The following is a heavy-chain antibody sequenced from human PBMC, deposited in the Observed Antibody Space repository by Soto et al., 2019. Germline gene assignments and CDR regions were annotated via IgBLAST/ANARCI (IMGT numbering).Heavy chain of an antibody. V-gene: IGHV1-18*01. J-gene: IGHJ3*01. CDR2: ISAHTGSS. CDR3: ARAFFYQGSDSRGYSFDAFDF. Sequence: QVQLVQSGAEVKKPGASVKVSCKASGYTFTSSGMSWVRQAPGQGLEWMGWISAHTGSSEYAQRFQGRVTMTTDRSTITAYMELGSLRSDDTAVYYCARAFFYQGSDSRGYSFDAFDFWGPGTLVTVSS. CDR1: GYTFTSSG. D-gene: IGHD3-22*01.